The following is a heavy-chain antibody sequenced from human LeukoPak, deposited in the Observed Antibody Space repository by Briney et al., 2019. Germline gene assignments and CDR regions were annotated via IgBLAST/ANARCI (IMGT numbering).Heavy chain of an antibody. D-gene: IGHD3-9*01. CDR3: ARGGSTLHSAGGHDIEFYYYYYMDV. CDR1: GGSISSSSYY. J-gene: IGHJ6*03. Sequence: PSETLSLTCTVSGGSISSSSYYWGWIRQPPGKGLEWIGSIYYSGSTYYNPSLKSRVTMSLDTSKNQFSLKLYSVTAADTAVYYCARGGSTLHSAGGHDIEFYYYYYMDVWGKGTTVTISS. V-gene: IGHV4-39*07. CDR2: IYYSGST.